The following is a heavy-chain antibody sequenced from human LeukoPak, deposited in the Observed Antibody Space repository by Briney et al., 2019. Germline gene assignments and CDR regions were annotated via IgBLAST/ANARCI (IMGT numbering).Heavy chain of an antibody. D-gene: IGHD3-16*01. V-gene: IGHV4-30-2*01. CDR1: GGSITSGVYY. CDR2: IYHSGNT. CDR3: ARDGGVSSPS. J-gene: IGHJ3*01. Sequence: SSETLSLTCTVSGGSITSGVYYWGFIRQPPGKGLEWIGYIYHSGNTYYNPSLKSRVTISVDTSKNQFSLKLSSVTAADTAVYYCARDGGVSSPSRGQGTMVTVSS.